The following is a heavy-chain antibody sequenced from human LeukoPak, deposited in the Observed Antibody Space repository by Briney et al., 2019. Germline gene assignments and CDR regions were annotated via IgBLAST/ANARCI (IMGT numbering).Heavy chain of an antibody. Sequence: SETLSLTCAVYGGSFSGYYWSWIRQPPGKGLEWIGEINHSGSTNYNPSLKSRVTMSVDTSKNQFSLKLSSVTAADTAVYYCARWHPYQRNAFDIWGQGTMVTVSS. CDR2: INHSGST. D-gene: IGHD2-2*01. J-gene: IGHJ3*02. CDR3: ARWHPYQRNAFDI. CDR1: GGSFSGYY. V-gene: IGHV4-34*01.